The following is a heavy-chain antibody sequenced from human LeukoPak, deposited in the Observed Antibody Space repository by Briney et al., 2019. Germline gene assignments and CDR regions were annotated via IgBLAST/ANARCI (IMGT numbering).Heavy chain of an antibody. Sequence: PGGSLRLSCAASGFTFSSYEMNWVRQAPGKGLDWVSYISNSGSSTYYADSVEGRFTISRDNAKNSLYLQMNSLRAEDTAVYYCARWTRVTSPSLWYFDLWGRGNLVTVSS. CDR3: ARWTRVTSPSLWYFDL. V-gene: IGHV3-48*03. D-gene: IGHD6-6*01. J-gene: IGHJ2*01. CDR1: GFTFSSYE. CDR2: ISNSGSST.